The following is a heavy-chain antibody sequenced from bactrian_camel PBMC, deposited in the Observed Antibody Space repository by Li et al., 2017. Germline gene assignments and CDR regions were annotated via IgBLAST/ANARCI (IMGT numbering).Heavy chain of an antibody. J-gene: IGHJ6*01. CDR3: AASWVVTAIEALGGIADPAFGY. CDR2: IYTGVGST. CDR1: GYTASSNC. D-gene: IGHD3*01. V-gene: IGHV3S1*01. Sequence: HVQLVESGGGSVQAGGSLRLSCAASGYTASSNCMAWFRQAPGKEREGVAAIYTGVGSTSYADSVKGRFTISQDTAKDTVHLQMNNLKLEDSATYRCAASWVVTAIEALGGIADPAFGYWGEGTQVTVS.